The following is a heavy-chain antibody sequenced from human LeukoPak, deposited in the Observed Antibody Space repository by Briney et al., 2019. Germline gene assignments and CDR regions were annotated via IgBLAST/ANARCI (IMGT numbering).Heavy chain of an antibody. D-gene: IGHD6-19*01. CDR2: IKQDGSEK. Sequence: GGSLRLSCAASGFTFSSYWMSWVRQTPGKGLEWVANIKQDGSEKYYVDSVKGRFTISRDNAKNSLYLQMNSLRAEDTAVYYCASIAVAGRSYYYGMDVWGQGTTVTVSS. J-gene: IGHJ6*02. CDR1: GFTFSSYW. V-gene: IGHV3-7*01. CDR3: ASIAVAGRSYYYGMDV.